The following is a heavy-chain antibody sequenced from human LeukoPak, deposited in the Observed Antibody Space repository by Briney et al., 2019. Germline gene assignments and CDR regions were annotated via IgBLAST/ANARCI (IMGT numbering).Heavy chain of an antibody. V-gene: IGHV3-30*18. Sequence: GGSLRLSCAAPGFTFSSYGMHWVRQAPGKGLEWVTVIANDGRDKKYADSVRGRFTISRDNSKNTVYLQMDSLRVEDMAVYYCAKDSKITSADYYFDYWGLGTLVTVSS. CDR1: GFTFSSYG. CDR3: AKDSKITSADYYFDY. CDR2: IANDGRDK. J-gene: IGHJ4*02. D-gene: IGHD6-13*01.